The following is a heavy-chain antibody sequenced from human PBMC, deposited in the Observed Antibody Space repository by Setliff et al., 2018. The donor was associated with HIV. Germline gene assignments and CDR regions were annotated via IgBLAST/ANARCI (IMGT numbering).Heavy chain of an antibody. CDR2: ITHGGST. D-gene: IGHD3-3*02. CDR1: GGSFSTYF. CDR3: ARGLATADS. Sequence: SETLSLTCAVYGGSFSTYFWSWIRQPPGKGLEWIGDITHGGSTNYNPSLGSRVTISIDTSKNQFSLKLNSVTAADTAVYYCARGLATADSWGQGTLVTVSS. V-gene: IGHV4-34*01. J-gene: IGHJ5*01.